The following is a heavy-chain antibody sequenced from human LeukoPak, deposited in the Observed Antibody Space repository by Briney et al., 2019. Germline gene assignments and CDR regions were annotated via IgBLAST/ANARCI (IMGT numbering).Heavy chain of an antibody. V-gene: IGHV3-30*18. CDR3: AKDRKYSSGWYPYYYYYGMDV. Sequence: PGGSLRLSCAASGFTFSSYGMHWVRQAPGKGLEWVAVISYDGSNKYYADSVKGRFTISRDNSKNTLYLQMNSLRAEDTAVYYCAKDRKYSSGWYPYYYYYGMDVWGQGTTITVS. D-gene: IGHD6-19*01. J-gene: IGHJ6*02. CDR1: GFTFSSYG. CDR2: ISYDGSNK.